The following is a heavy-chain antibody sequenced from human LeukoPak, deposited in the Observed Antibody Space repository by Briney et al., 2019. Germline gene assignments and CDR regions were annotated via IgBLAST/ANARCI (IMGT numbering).Heavy chain of an antibody. CDR2: INHSGST. CDR3: AATSGYYVDY. D-gene: IGHD3-3*01. V-gene: IGHV4-34*01. Sequence: PSETLSLTCAVYGGSFSGYYWSWIRQPPGKGLEWIGEINHSGSTNYNPSLKSRVTISVDTSKNQFSLKLSSVTAADTAVYYCAATSGYYVDYWGQGTLVTVSS. CDR1: GGSFSGYY. J-gene: IGHJ4*02.